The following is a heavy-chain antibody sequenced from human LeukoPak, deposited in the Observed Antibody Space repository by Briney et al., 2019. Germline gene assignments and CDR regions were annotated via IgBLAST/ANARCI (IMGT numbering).Heavy chain of an antibody. CDR1: GFTLSSYS. V-gene: IGHV3-21*01. Sequence: GGSLRLSCAASGFTLSSYSMNWDRQAPGKGLEWVSSISGSSSYIYYADSVKGRFTISRDNAKNSLYLQMNSLRAEDTAVYYCARDRVRYDFWSGYSSYYYGMDVWGQGTTVTVSS. CDR2: ISGSSSYI. D-gene: IGHD3-3*01. CDR3: ARDRVRYDFWSGYSSYYYGMDV. J-gene: IGHJ6*02.